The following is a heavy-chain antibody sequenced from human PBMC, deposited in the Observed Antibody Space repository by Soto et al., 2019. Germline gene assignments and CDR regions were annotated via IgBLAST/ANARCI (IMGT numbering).Heavy chain of an antibody. V-gene: IGHV3-7*01. Sequence: EVQLVESGGGLVQPGGSLRLSCEASGFTFSSYWMSWVRQAPGKGLEWVANIKHDGSDKYYVGSVKGRFTISRDNAKNSLYLQMNSLRDEDTAVYSCAREVPAAPSRGPYYYGMDVWGDGTTVIVSS. CDR3: AREVPAAPSRGPYYYGMDV. J-gene: IGHJ6*02. CDR1: GFTFSSYW. D-gene: IGHD2-2*01. CDR2: IKHDGSDK.